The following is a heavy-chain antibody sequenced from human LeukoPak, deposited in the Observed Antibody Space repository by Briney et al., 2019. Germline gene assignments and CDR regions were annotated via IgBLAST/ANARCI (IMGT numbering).Heavy chain of an antibody. CDR3: ATSGGVGASFDY. D-gene: IGHD1-26*01. J-gene: IGHJ4*02. CDR2: INPSGGGT. Sequence: ASVKVSCKASGYTFTSYYMHWVRQAPGQGLEWMGIINPSGGGTSYAQKFQGRVTMTRDTSTSTVYMELSSLRSEDTAVYYCATSGGVGASFDYWGQGTLVTVSS. V-gene: IGHV1-46*01. CDR1: GYTFTSYY.